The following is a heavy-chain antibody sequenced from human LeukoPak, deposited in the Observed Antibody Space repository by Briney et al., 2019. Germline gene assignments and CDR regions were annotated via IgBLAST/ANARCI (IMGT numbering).Heavy chain of an antibody. Sequence: SETLSLTCTVSGGSISSSSYYWAWIRQPPGKGLEWIGYIYYSGSTNYNPSLKSRVTISVDTSKNQFSLRLRSVTAADTAVYYCARVTGYMIEDYFDYWGQGTLVTVSS. J-gene: IGHJ4*02. D-gene: IGHD3-22*01. CDR2: IYYSGST. V-gene: IGHV4-61*05. CDR3: ARVTGYMIEDYFDY. CDR1: GGSISSSSYY.